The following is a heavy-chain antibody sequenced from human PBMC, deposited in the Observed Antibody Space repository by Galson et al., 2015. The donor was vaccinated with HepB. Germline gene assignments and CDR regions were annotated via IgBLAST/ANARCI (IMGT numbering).Heavy chain of an antibody. V-gene: IGHV3-7*01. CDR1: GFTFSSYW. CDR2: IKQDGSEK. CDR3: ARANVPGEGYYYYYYMDV. Sequence: SLRLSCAASGFTFSSYWMSWVRQAPGKGLEWVANIKQDGSEKYYVDSVKGRFTISRDNAKNSLYLQMNSLRAEDTAVYYCARANVPGEGYYYYYYMDVWGKGTTVTVSS. J-gene: IGHJ6*03. D-gene: IGHD1-14*01.